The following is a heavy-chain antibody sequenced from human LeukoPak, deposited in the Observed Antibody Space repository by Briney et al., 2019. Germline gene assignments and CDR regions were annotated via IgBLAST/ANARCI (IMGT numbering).Heavy chain of an antibody. CDR3: AREVFGEPLSSDAFDI. V-gene: IGHV1-69*06. J-gene: IGHJ3*02. CDR2: IIPIFDTA. CDR1: GGTFSSYA. D-gene: IGHD3-10*01. Sequence: SVKVSCKASGGTFSSYAISWVRQAPGQGLEWMGGIIPIFDTANYAQKFRGRVTITADKSTRTAYMELSSLRSEDTAVYYCAREVFGEPLSSDAFDIWGQGTMVTVSS.